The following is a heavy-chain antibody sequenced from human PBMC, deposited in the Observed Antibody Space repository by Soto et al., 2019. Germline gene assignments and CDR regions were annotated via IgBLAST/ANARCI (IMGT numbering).Heavy chain of an antibody. CDR3: ATTPPSYYYDSSGFNYYYYCMGV. V-gene: IGHV5-51*01. CDR1: AYSFTSYW. Sequence: GESLKISCDGSAYSFTSYWIAWVRQMPGKGQEWMGIINPGASARRYSCSFQGPATISDGQSISSAYPQWSSLKASDHAKYYCATTPPSYYYDSSGFNYYYYCMGVWDQGTTVASSS. CDR2: INPGASAR. J-gene: IGHJ6*02. D-gene: IGHD3-22*01.